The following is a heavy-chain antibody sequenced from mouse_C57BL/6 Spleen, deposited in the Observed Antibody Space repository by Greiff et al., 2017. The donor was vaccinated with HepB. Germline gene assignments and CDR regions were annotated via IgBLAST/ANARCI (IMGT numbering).Heavy chain of an antibody. Sequence: EVQRVASGGGLVKPGGSLKLSCAASGFTFSDYGMHWVRQAPEKGLEWVAYISSGSSTIYYADTVKGRFTISRDNAKNTLFLQMTSLRSEDTAMYYCARGDYGSSYVYAMDYWGQGTSVTVSS. CDR1: GFTFSDYG. CDR3: ARGDYGSSYVYAMDY. CDR2: ISSGSSTI. V-gene: IGHV5-17*01. D-gene: IGHD1-1*01. J-gene: IGHJ4*01.